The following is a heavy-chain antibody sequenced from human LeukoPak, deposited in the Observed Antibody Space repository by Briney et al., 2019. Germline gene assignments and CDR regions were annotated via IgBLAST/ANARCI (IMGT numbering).Heavy chain of an antibody. J-gene: IGHJ6*02. Sequence: ASVKVSCKASGYTFTSYGISWVRQAPGQGLEWMGWISAYNGNTNYAQKLQGRVTMTTDTSTSTAYMELRSLRSDDTAVYYCARDHGVLLWFGTHYYYGMDVWGQGTTVTVSS. CDR3: ARDHGVLLWFGTHYYYGMDV. CDR2: ISAYNGNT. CDR1: GYTFTSYG. D-gene: IGHD3-10*01. V-gene: IGHV1-18*01.